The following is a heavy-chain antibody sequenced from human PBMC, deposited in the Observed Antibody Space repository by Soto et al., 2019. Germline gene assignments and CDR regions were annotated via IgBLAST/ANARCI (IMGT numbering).Heavy chain of an antibody. CDR1: GGSITGYH. J-gene: IGHJ4*02. CDR2: IYSSGST. V-gene: IGHV4-4*07. Sequence: SETLSLTCTVSGGSITGYHWSWIRQPAGEGLEWIGRIYSSGSTKYNPSLKSRVTMSVDTSKNQFSLNLISVTAADTAVYYCARSGGSFNLDFWGLGTLVTVSS. CDR3: ARSGGSFNLDF. D-gene: IGHD1-26*01.